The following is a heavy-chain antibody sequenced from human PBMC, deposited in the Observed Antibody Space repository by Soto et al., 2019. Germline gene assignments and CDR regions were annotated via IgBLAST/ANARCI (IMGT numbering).Heavy chain of an antibody. V-gene: IGHV3-33*01. D-gene: IGHD2-2*01. CDR3: ARDKGLSSTLVY. CDR1: GFTFSSYG. J-gene: IGHJ4*02. Sequence: SLRLSCAASGFTFSSYGMHWVRQAPGKGLEWVAVIWYDGSNKYYADSVKGRFTISRDNSKNTLYLQMNSLRAEDTAVYYCARDKGLSSTLVYWGQGTLVTVSS. CDR2: IWYDGSNK.